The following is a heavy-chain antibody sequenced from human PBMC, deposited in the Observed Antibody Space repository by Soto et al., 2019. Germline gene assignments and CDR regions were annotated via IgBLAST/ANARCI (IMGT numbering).Heavy chain of an antibody. D-gene: IGHD1-26*01. CDR3: AMPLRGGIYGPLGY. V-gene: IGHV1-69*13. J-gene: IGHJ4*02. Sequence: GASVKVSCKTSGGTFSSYAISWVRQAPGQGLEWMGGIIPILGTANYAQKFQGRGTITADESTSTAYMELSRLRSEDTAVYYCAMPLRGGIYGPLGYWGQGTPVTVSS. CDR1: GGTFSSYA. CDR2: IIPILGTA.